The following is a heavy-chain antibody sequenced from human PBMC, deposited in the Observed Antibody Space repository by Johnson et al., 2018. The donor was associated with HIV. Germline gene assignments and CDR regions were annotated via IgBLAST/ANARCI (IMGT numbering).Heavy chain of an antibody. D-gene: IGHD6-6*01. V-gene: IGHV3-30*04. CDR1: GFTFSSYA. CDR2: ISYDGSNK. Sequence: QVQLVESGGGVVQPGRSLRLSCAASGFTFSSYAFHWVRQAPAKGLEWVASISYDGSNKYYADSVKGRFTISRDNSKNTLYLQMNSLRAEDKAVYYCARVYSSSSAHAFDIWGQGTMVTVSS. CDR3: ARVYSSSSAHAFDI. J-gene: IGHJ3*02.